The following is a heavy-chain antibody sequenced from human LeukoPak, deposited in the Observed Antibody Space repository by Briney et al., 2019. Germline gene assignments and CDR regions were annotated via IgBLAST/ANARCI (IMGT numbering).Heavy chain of an antibody. Sequence: ASVKVSCKASGYTFTGYYMHWVRQAPGQGLEWMGWINPNSGGTNYAQKFQGRVTMTRDTSISTAYMELSRLRSDDTAVYYCARVRRVTIFGVVIIDDAFDIWGQGTMVTVSS. V-gene: IGHV1-2*02. D-gene: IGHD3-3*01. J-gene: IGHJ3*02. CDR2: INPNSGGT. CDR1: GYTFTGYY. CDR3: ARVRRVTIFGVVIIDDAFDI.